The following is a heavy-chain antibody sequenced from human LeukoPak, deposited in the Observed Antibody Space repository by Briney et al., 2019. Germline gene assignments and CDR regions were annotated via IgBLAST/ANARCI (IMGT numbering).Heavy chain of an antibody. CDR2: IYYSGST. D-gene: IGHD4-17*01. J-gene: IGHJ4*02. Sequence: PSETLSLTCTVSGGSIRSSGYYWGWIRQPPGKGLEWIGSIYYSGSTYYNPSLKSRVTISVDTSKNQFSLKLSSVTAADTAVYYCARDHTVTTSLLYYWGQGTLVTVSS. V-gene: IGHV4-39*07. CDR3: ARDHTVTTSLLYY. CDR1: GGSIRSSGYY.